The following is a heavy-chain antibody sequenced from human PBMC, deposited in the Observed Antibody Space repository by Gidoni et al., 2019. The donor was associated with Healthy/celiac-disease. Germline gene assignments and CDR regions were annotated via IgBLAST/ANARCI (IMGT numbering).Heavy chain of an antibody. V-gene: IGHV3-23*01. CDR2: ISGSGGST. CDR3: AKDLNLDFWSGQTNWFDP. D-gene: IGHD3-3*01. J-gene: IGHJ5*02. Sequence: EVQLLESGGGLVQPGGSLRLSCAASGFTFSIYAWSWVRQAPGKGLEWVSAISGSGGSTYYADSVKGRFTISRDNSKNTLYLQMNSLRAEDTAVYYCAKDLNLDFWSGQTNWFDPWGQGTLVTVSS. CDR1: GFTFSIYA.